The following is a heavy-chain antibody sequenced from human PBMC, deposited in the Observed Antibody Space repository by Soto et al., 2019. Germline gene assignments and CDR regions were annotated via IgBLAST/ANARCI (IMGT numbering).Heavy chain of an antibody. V-gene: IGHV3-21*01. CDR2: ISSSSSYI. J-gene: IGHJ6*02. CDR1: GFTFSSYS. D-gene: IGHD3-3*01. Sequence: EVQLVESGGGLVKPGGSLRLSCAASGFTFSSYSMNWVRQAPGKGLEWVSSISSSSSYIYYADSVKGRFTISRDNAKNSLYLQMNSLRAEDTAVYYCARAPPDGEWLLRRNYYGMDVWGQGTTVTVSS. CDR3: ARAPPDGEWLLRRNYYGMDV.